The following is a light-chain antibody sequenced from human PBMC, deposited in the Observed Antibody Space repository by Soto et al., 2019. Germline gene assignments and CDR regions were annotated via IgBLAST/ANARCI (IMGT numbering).Light chain of an antibody. V-gene: IGKV1-39*01. CDR1: QAIGNN. CDR3: QQSNTIPYI. Sequence: DIQMTQSPSSLSASVGDRVTITCRATQAIGNNLNWYQQKPGKAPKVLISAASTLQSGVPSRFSGSGSATEFTLTITSLQPEDFATYHCQQSNTIPYIFGQGTKLEIK. CDR2: AAS. J-gene: IGKJ2*01.